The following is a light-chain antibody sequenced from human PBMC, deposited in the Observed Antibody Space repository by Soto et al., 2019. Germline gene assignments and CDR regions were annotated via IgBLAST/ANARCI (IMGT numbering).Light chain of an antibody. V-gene: IGLV2-14*03. Sequence: QSALTQPASVSGSPGQSITISCTGTSSDVGGYNYVSWYQHHPGKAPKLIIYDVTNRPSGVSNPFSGSKSGNTASLTISGLQPEDEADYYRSSYTTSNTRQIAFGTGTKVTVL. CDR2: DVT. CDR1: SSDVGGYNY. J-gene: IGLJ1*01. CDR3: SSYTTSNTRQIA.